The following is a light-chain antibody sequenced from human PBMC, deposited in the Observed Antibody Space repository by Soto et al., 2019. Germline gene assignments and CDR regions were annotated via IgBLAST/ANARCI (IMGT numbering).Light chain of an antibody. J-gene: IGKJ2*01. CDR1: KSVSANF. CDR2: VAS. V-gene: IGKV3-20*01. CDR3: QQYGSSPYT. Sequence: LPQSPGTLALSPGERAPLSCRSSKSVSANFVAWYQQKPGQPPRLFIFVASGRAAGIPDRFSGSGSGTDFTLTISRLEPEDFAVYYCQQYGSSPYTFAQGTKLEI.